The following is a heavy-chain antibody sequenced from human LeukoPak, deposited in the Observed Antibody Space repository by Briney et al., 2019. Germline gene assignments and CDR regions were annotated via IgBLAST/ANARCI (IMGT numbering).Heavy chain of an antibody. V-gene: IGHV4-34*01. CDR3: ARGRRYCSSTSCYGYWFDY. J-gene: IGHJ4*02. CDR1: GGSFSGYY. D-gene: IGHD2-2*01. Sequence: PSETLSLTCAVYGGSFSGYYWNWIRQPPGKGLEWIGEINHSGSTNYNPSLKSRVTISVDTSKDQFSLKLSSVTAADTAVYYCARGRRYCSSTSCYGYWFDYWGQGTLVTVSS. CDR2: INHSGST.